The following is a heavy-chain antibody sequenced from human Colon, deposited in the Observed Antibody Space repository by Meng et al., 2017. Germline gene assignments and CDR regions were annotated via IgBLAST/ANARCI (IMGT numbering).Heavy chain of an antibody. Sequence: QGQLVQSGAEVERPGASVKGSCKASGYSFSTYYMHWVRQAPGQGLEWMGIINPSGGSTSYAQKFQGRDTMTRDMSTSTVHMELSSLRSEDTAMYYCAREDILTGSSLDYWGQGTLVTVSS. CDR2: INPSGGST. CDR3: AREDILTGSSLDY. D-gene: IGHD3-9*01. CDR1: GYSFSTYY. V-gene: IGHV1-46*01. J-gene: IGHJ4*02.